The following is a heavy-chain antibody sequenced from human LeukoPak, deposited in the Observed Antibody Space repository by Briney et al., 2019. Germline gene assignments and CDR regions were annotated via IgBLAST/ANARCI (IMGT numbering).Heavy chain of an antibody. CDR3: AREARGYCSSTSCYVFHT. Sequence: ASVKVSCKASGGTFSSYAIIWVRQAPGQGLEWMGGIIPIFGTANYAQKFQGRVTITTDESTSTAYMELSSLRSEDTAVYYCAREARGYCSSTSCYVFHTWGQGTLVTVSS. J-gene: IGHJ5*02. V-gene: IGHV1-69*05. CDR2: IIPIFGTA. CDR1: GGTFSSYA. D-gene: IGHD2-2*03.